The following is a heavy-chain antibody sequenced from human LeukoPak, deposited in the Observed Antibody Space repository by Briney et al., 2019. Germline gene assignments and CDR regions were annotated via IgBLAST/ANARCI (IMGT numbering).Heavy chain of an antibody. CDR1: GFNFNTH. Sequence: GGSLRLSCAASGFNFNTHMHWVRQAPGKGLEWVATIPYSGNNKYYADSVKGRFTISRDNAKNSLYLQMNSLRAEDTAVYYCARDDGSYHGPFDYWGQGTLVTVSS. J-gene: IGHJ4*02. CDR3: ARDDGSYHGPFDY. D-gene: IGHD1-26*01. CDR2: IPYSGNNK. V-gene: IGHV3-30-3*01.